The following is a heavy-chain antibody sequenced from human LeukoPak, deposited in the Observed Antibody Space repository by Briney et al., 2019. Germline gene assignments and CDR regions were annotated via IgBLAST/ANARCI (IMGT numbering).Heavy chain of an antibody. V-gene: IGHV3-11*01. D-gene: IGHD2-15*01. J-gene: IGHJ4*02. CDR1: GFTFSDYY. Sequence: TGGSLRLSCAASGFTFSDYYMAWIRQAPGKGLEWISYITSNSYSMYYADSVEGRFIISRDNAEGSVFLQMDGLRVEDTAVYYCATEVDRSFDHWGQGVLVTVSS. CDR2: ITSNSYSM. CDR3: ATEVDRSFDH.